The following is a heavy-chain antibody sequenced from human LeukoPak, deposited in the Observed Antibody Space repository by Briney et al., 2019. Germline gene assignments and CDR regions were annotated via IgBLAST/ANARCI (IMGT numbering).Heavy chain of an antibody. V-gene: IGHV1-46*01. CDR1: GYTFTGYY. D-gene: IGHD6-13*01. CDR3: ASTPRIPAAGTIDY. CDR2: INPRGGST. Sequence: GASVKVSCKTSGYTFTGYYMHWVRQAPGQGLEWMGIINPRGGSTGYAQNLQGRVTMTRDTSTSTVYMELSSLRSEDTAVYYCASTPRIPAAGTIDYWGQGTLVTVSS. J-gene: IGHJ4*02.